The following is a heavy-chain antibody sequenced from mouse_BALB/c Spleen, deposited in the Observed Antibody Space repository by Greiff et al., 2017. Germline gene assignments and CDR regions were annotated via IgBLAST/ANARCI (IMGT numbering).Heavy chain of an antibody. D-gene: IGHD1-2*01. CDR1: GFSLTSYG. CDR2: IWSGGST. Sequence: QVQLKESGPGLVQPSQSLSITCTVSGFSLTSYGVHWVRQSPGKGLEWLGVIWSGGSTDYNAAFISRLSISKDNSKSQVFFKMNSLQANDTAIYYCARSTLLRPGYFDVWGAGTTVTVSS. J-gene: IGHJ1*01. CDR3: ARSTLLRPGYFDV. V-gene: IGHV2-2*02.